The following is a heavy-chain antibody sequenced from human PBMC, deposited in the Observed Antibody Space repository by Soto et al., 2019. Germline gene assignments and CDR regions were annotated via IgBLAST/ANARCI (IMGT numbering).Heavy chain of an antibody. D-gene: IGHD4-17*01. CDR2: IIPIFGTA. J-gene: IGHJ5*02. V-gene: IGHV1-69*01. CDR1: VGTFSSYA. Sequence: QVQLVQSGAEVKKPGSSVKVSCKASVGTFSSYAISWVRQPPGQGLEWMGGIIPIFGTANYAQKFQGRVTITADESTSTAYMELSSLRSEDTAVYYCARGYYGGNPFNWFDPWGQGTLVTVSS. CDR3: ARGYYGGNPFNWFDP.